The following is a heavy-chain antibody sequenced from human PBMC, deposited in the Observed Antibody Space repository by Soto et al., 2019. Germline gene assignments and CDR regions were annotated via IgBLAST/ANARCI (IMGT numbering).Heavy chain of an antibody. V-gene: IGHV3-23*01. Sequence: GGSLRLSCAASGFTFSSYAMSWVRQAPGKGLEWVSAISGSGGSTYYADSVKGRFTISRDNSKNTLYLQMNSLRAEDTAVYYCVARIVVVPAATEDNWFDPWGQGTLVTVSS. CDR2: ISGSGGST. D-gene: IGHD2-2*01. J-gene: IGHJ5*02. CDR3: VARIVVVPAATEDNWFDP. CDR1: GFTFSSYA.